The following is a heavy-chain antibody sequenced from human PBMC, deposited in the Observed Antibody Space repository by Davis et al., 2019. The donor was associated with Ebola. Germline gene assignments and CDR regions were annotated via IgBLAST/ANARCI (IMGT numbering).Heavy chain of an antibody. Sequence: GESLKISCAASGFTFSSYSMNWVRQAPGKGLEWVSGISWNSGSIGYADSVKGRFTISRDNAKNSLYLQMNSLRAEDTAVYYCARDRDSSSLANWFDPWGQGTLVTVSS. CDR1: GFTFSSYS. V-gene: IGHV3-48*04. CDR3: ARDRDSSSLANWFDP. J-gene: IGHJ5*02. D-gene: IGHD6-13*01. CDR2: ISWNSGSI.